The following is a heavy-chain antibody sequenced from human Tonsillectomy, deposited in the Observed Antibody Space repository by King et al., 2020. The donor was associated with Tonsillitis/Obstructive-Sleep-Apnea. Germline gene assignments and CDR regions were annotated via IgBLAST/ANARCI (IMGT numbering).Heavy chain of an antibody. Sequence: VQLVQSGAEVKKSGSTVKVSCKASGGTFSSYAISWVRQAPGQGLEWMGGIIPILDITNYAQKFQGRVTISADTSTGTAYMELNSLGSEDTAVYYCARGSGDYGGYVGGVDVCGQGTRVTVSS. J-gene: IGHJ6*02. CDR2: IIPILDIT. V-gene: IGHV1-69*10. D-gene: IGHD4-17*01. CDR3: ARGSGDYGGYVGGVDV. CDR1: GGTFSSYA.